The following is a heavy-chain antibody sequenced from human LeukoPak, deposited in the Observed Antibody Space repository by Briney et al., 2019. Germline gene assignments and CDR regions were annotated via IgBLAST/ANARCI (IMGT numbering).Heavy chain of an antibody. CDR3: VRRGDASSGWGDHDY. D-gene: IGHD6-19*01. J-gene: IGHJ4*02. CDR1: EFTFNRNA. Sequence: GGSRRLSCAASEFTFNRNAISWVRQSPGKWLEWGSTIGGSGDKTFYADSVKGRFTISRDNSKNLLHLQMSSLTGEDTALYYCVRRGDASSGWGDHDYWGQGALVTVSS. V-gene: IGHV3-23*01. CDR2: IGGSGDKT.